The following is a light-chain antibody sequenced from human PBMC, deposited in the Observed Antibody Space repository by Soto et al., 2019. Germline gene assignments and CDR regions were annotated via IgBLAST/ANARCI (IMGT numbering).Light chain of an antibody. Sequence: DIVMTQSPDSLTLSLGERATINCKSSQSVFSRFRNKNYLGWFQQKPGQTPRLLIYWASTRESGVSDRFSGSASWTDFTLTIDSLQAEDVAVYYCQQYYTTPTWTFGQGTKVAIK. J-gene: IGKJ1*01. CDR3: QQYYTTPTWT. V-gene: IGKV4-1*01. CDR1: QSVFSRFRNKNY. CDR2: WAS.